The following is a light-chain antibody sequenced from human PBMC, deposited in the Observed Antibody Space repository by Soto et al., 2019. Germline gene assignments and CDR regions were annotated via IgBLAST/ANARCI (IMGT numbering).Light chain of an antibody. CDR3: LQHNSYPWT. CDR2: AAS. V-gene: IGKV1-17*01. CDR1: QGIRND. Sequence: DIQMTQSPSSLSASVGDRVTITCRASQGIRNDLDWYQQRQGKAPKRLIYAASSLQIGVPSRFSGSGSGTELTLTMSSLQPQDFVTYYCLQHNSYPWTFGQGTKVQIK. J-gene: IGKJ1*01.